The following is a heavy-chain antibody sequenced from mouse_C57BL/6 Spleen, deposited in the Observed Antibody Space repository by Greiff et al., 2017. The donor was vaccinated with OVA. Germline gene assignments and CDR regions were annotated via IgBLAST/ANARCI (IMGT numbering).Heavy chain of an antibody. CDR2: INPGSGGT. J-gene: IGHJ4*01. CDR3: ARGAMDY. Sequence: AQLQQSGAELVRPGTSVKVSCKASGYAFTNYLIEWVKQRPGQGLEWIGVINPGSGGTNYNEKFKGKATLTADKSSSTAYMKLSSLTSEDSAVYFCARGAMDYWGQGTSVTVSS. CDR1: GYAFTNYL. V-gene: IGHV1-54*01.